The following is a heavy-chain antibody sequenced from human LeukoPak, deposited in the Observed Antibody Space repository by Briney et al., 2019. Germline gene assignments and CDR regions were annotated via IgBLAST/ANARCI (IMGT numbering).Heavy chain of an antibody. CDR2: ISSSGRTR. Sequence: PGGSPRLSCAASGFTFSSYTMNWVRQAPGKGLEWVSYISSSGRTRDYADSVKGRFTISRDNAKNSLFLQMNSLGAEDTAVYYCARLFGWESYRYFDLWGRGTLVTVSS. D-gene: IGHD3-9*01. J-gene: IGHJ2*01. CDR3: ARLFGWESYRYFDL. V-gene: IGHV3-48*04. CDR1: GFTFSSYT.